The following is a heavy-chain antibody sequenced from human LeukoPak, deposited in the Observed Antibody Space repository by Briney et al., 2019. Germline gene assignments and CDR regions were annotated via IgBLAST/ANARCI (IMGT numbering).Heavy chain of an antibody. Sequence: PGGSLRLSCAASGFTFSSFWLSWVRQAPGKGLEWVANIKQDGSEKSYVDSVKGRFTISRDNAKNSLYLQMHSLGAEDTAVYYCATYSSGWYNAFDIWGQGTMVTVSS. J-gene: IGHJ3*02. CDR1: GFTFSSFW. CDR3: ATYSSGWYNAFDI. D-gene: IGHD6-19*01. V-gene: IGHV3-7*01. CDR2: IKQDGSEK.